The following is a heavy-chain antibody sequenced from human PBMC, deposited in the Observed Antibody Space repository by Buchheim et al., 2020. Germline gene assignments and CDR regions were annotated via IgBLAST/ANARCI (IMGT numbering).Heavy chain of an antibody. Sequence: QVQLQQWGAGLLKPSETLSLTCAVSGGSFSVYYWSWIRQPPGKGLEWIGEINHSGSTNYNPSLKSRITISVDTSQNHFSLNLSSVTAADTAVYYCARGAGSGYYYYRSDYQYYMDVWGKGTT. CDR3: ARGAGSGYYYYRSDYQYYMDV. CDR1: GGSFSVYY. V-gene: IGHV4-34*01. D-gene: IGHD3-22*01. CDR2: INHSGST. J-gene: IGHJ6*03.